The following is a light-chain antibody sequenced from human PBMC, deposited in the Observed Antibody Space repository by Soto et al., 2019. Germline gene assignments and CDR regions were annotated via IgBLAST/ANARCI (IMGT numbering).Light chain of an antibody. CDR1: QSISRW. CDR3: QQYSSFST. Sequence: DIQMTQSPSTLSAYVGDSVTITFRASQSISRWLVWYQQKPGKAPKLLIYRASSFESGVPSRFSGSGSGTEFTITISSLQPDDFATYYCQQYSSFSTFAQGTKVDIK. V-gene: IGKV1-5*03. J-gene: IGKJ1*01. CDR2: RAS.